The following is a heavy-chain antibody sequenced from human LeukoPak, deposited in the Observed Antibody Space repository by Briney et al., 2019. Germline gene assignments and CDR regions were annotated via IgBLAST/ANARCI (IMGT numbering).Heavy chain of an antibody. CDR2: INPNSGGT. CDR3: ARVVVIADPFDY. D-gene: IGHD2-21*01. Sequence: ASVKVSCKASGYTFTGYYMHWVRQAPGQGLEWMGWINPNSGGTNYAQKFQGRVTMTRDTSISAAYMELSRLRSDDTAVYYCARVVVIADPFDYWGQGTLVTVSS. J-gene: IGHJ4*02. V-gene: IGHV1-2*02. CDR1: GYTFTGYY.